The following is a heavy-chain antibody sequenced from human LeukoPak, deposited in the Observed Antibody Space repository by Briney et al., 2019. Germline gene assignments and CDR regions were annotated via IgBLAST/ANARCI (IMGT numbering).Heavy chain of an antibody. CDR3: ARVAVGYHPGYYYYYMDV. V-gene: IGHV3-48*04. J-gene: IGHJ6*03. CDR2: ISSSSSTI. Sequence: GGSLRLSCAASGFTFSSYSMNWVRQAPGKGLEWVSYISSSSSTIYYADSVKGRFTISRDNAKNSLYLQMNSLRAEDTAVYYCARVAVGYHPGYYYYYMDVWGKGTTVTVSS. D-gene: IGHD5-12*01. CDR1: GFTFSSYS.